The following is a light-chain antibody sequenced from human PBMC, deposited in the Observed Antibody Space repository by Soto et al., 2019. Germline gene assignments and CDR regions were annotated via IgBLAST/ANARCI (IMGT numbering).Light chain of an antibody. J-gene: IGKJ3*01. CDR3: QQYGRSPFT. V-gene: IGKV3-20*01. CDR1: QSVSSNN. CDR2: GAS. Sequence: EIVLTQSPGTLSLSPGERATLSCRASQSVSSNNLAWYQQRPGQAPRVVIYGASTRATGIPERFSGSGSGTDFTRTISRLEPEDFAVYYCQQYGRSPFTFGPGTKVDIK.